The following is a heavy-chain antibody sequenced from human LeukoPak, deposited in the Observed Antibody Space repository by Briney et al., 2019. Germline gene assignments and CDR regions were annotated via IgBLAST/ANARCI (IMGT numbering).Heavy chain of an antibody. D-gene: IGHD6-19*01. CDR3: ATKQWLAPPPDS. Sequence: PGGSLRLSCAASGFTFSKYWRRWGRQAPGKGLESVSRINTDGTVTTYAYSVKGRFTVSRDNADNTMFLQMNRVRDEDTAVYYCATKQWLAPPPDSWGQGTPVTVSS. J-gene: IGHJ4*02. CDR1: GFTFSKYW. CDR2: INTDGTVT. V-gene: IGHV3-74*01.